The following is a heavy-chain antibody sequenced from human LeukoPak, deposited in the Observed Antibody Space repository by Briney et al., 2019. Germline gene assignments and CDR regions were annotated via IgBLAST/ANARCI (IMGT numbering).Heavy chain of an antibody. CDR1: GFTFSDYY. D-gene: IGHD5-12*01. CDR2: ISSSGSTI. J-gene: IGHJ4*02. V-gene: IGHV3-11*04. CDR3: AREGYSGYESFDY. Sequence: PGGSLRLSCAASGFTFSDYYMSWIRQAPGKGLEWVSYISSSGSTIYYADSVKGRFTISRDNAKNSLYLQMNSLRAEGTAVYYCAREGYSGYESFDYWGQGTLVTVSS.